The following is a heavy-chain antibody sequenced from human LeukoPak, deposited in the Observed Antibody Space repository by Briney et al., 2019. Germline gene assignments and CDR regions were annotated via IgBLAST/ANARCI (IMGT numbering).Heavy chain of an antibody. CDR2: MNQDGSER. CDR1: GFTFSAYL. J-gene: IGHJ4*02. CDR3: ARDGSLRWYPFDY. V-gene: IGHV3-7*01. Sequence: PEGSLRLSCAASGFTFSAYLMSWVRQAPGKGLEWVANMNQDGSERYYLDSVKGRFTISRDNAKNSLYLQMNSLRAEDTAVYYCARDGSLRWYPFDYWGQGTLVTVSS. D-gene: IGHD4-23*01.